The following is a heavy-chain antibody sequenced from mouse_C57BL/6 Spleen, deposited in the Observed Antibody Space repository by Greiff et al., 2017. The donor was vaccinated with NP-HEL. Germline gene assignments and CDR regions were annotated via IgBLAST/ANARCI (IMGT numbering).Heavy chain of an antibody. Sequence: QVQLQQSGAELVRPGASVTLSCKASGYTFTDYEMHWVKQTPVHGLEWIGAIDPETGGTAYNQKFKGKAILTADKSSSTAYMELRSLTSEDSAVYYCTKDYYGSSLYAMDYWGQGTSVTVSS. V-gene: IGHV1-15*01. J-gene: IGHJ4*01. CDR2: IDPETGGT. CDR1: GYTFTDYE. D-gene: IGHD1-1*01. CDR3: TKDYYGSSLYAMDY.